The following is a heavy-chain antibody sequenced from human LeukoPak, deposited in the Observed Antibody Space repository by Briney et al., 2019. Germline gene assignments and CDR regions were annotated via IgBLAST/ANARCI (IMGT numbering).Heavy chain of an antibody. CDR2: IKQDGSEQ. CDR1: GFSFSTYW. D-gene: IGHD3-9*01. Sequence: GGSLRLSCAASGFSFSTYWMTWVRQAPGKGLEWVANIKQDGSEQYYVDSLKGRFTISRDNAKNSLYLQMNSLRAEDTAVYYCARDGHYDILTGYFQDWGQGTLVTVSS. V-gene: IGHV3-7*03. CDR3: ARDGHYDILTGYFQD. J-gene: IGHJ1*01.